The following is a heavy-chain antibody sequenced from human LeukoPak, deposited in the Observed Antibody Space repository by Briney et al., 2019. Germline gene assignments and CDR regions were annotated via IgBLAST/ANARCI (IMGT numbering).Heavy chain of an antibody. D-gene: IGHD6-13*01. CDR3: AKSRYTSSWYDFDY. V-gene: IGHV3-23*01. Sequence: HTGGSLRLSCAASGFTFSSYAMSWVRQAPGRGLEWVSGISGSGGSTYNADSVKGRFTISRDNSNNTLYLHVNSLRDEDTAVYYCAKSRYTSSWYDFDYWGQGTLVTVSS. CDR1: GFTFSSYA. J-gene: IGHJ4*02. CDR2: ISGSGGST.